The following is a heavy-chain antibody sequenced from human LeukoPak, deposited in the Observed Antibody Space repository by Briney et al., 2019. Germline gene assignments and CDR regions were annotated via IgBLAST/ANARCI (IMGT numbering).Heavy chain of an antibody. CDR3: ARTYYYDSSGYYHDAFDI. CDR1: GFTFSSYS. Sequence: PGGSLRLSCAASGFTFSSYSMNWVRQAPGKGLEWVSSISSSSSYIYYADSVKGRFTISRDNAKNSLYLQMNSLRAEDTAVYYCARTYYYDSSGYYHDAFDIWGQGTMVTVSS. D-gene: IGHD3-22*01. J-gene: IGHJ3*02. V-gene: IGHV3-21*01. CDR2: ISSSSSYI.